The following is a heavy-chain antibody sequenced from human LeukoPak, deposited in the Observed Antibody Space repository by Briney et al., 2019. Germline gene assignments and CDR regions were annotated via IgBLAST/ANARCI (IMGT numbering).Heavy chain of an antibody. CDR1: GGTFSSYA. CDR3: AGRLRYFDQGAFDI. CDR2: IIPIFGTA. V-gene: IGHV1-69*06. Sequence: SVKVSCKASGGTFSSYAISWVRQAPGQGLEWMGGIIPIFGTANYAQKFQGRVTITADKSTSTAYMELSSLRSEDTAVYYCAGRLRYFDQGAFDIWGQGTMVTVSS. J-gene: IGHJ3*02. D-gene: IGHD3-9*01.